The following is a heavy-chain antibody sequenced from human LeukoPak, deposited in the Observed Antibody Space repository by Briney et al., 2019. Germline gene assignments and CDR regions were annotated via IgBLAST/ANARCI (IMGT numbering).Heavy chain of an antibody. CDR1: GFTFSSYW. CDR3: ATDYYVSGSYYRLFY. V-gene: IGHV3-74*01. J-gene: IGHJ4*02. Sequence: GGSLRLSCGASGFTFSSYWMHWVRQAPGKGLVWVSGINSDGGTTTYADSVKGRFTISRDNAKNTLYLQMNNLRAEDTAVYYCATDYYVSGSYYRLFYWGQGTLVTVSS. D-gene: IGHD3-10*01. CDR2: INSDGGTT.